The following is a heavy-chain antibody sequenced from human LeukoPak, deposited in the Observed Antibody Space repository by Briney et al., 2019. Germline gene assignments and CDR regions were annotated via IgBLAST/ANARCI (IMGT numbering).Heavy chain of an antibody. CDR3: ARWREYALDY. J-gene: IGHJ4*02. CDR2: INHSGST. Sequence: SETLSLTCAVYGGSFSGYYWSWIRQPPGKGLEWIGEINHSGSTNYNPSLKSRVAISVDTSKNQFSLKLSSVTAADTAVYYCARWREYALDYWGQGTLVTVSS. V-gene: IGHV4-34*01. D-gene: IGHD2-2*01. CDR1: GGSFSGYY.